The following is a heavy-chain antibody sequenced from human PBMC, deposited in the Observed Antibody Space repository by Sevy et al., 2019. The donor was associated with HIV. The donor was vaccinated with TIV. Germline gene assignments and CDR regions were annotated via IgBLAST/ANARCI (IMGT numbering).Heavy chain of an antibody. J-gene: IGHJ4*02. V-gene: IGHV1-69*06. CDR1: GGTFSSYA. CDR3: AREVSGYDSSGYYYFDY. Sequence: ASVKASCKASGGTFSSYAISWVRQAPGQGLEWMGGIIPIFGTANYAQKFQGRVTITADKSTRTAYMELRSLRSEDTAVYYCAREVSGYDSSGYYYFDYWGQGTLVTVSS. CDR2: IIPIFGTA. D-gene: IGHD3-22*01.